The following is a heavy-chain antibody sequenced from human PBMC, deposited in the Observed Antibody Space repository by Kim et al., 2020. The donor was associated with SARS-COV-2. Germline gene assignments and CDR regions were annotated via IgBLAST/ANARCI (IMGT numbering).Heavy chain of an antibody. Sequence: GGSLRLSCAASGFTFSSYGMHWVRQAPGKGLEWVAVISYDGSNKYYADSVKGRFTISRDNSKNTLYLQMNSLRAEDTAVYYCAKDKGRSYYDSSGYPDYWGQGTLVTVSS. D-gene: IGHD3-22*01. CDR2: ISYDGSNK. CDR3: AKDKGRSYYDSSGYPDY. J-gene: IGHJ4*02. CDR1: GFTFSSYG. V-gene: IGHV3-30*18.